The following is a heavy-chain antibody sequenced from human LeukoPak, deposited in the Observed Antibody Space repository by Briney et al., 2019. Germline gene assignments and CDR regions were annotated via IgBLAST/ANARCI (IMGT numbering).Heavy chain of an antibody. CDR3: AREKEGFDY. J-gene: IGHJ4*02. V-gene: IGHV4-4*09. Sequence: SETLSLTCTASGGSISSYYWSWIRQPPGKGLEWIGYIYTSGSTNYNPSLKSRVTISVDTSKNQFSLKLSSVTAADTAVYYCAREKEGFDYWGQGTLVTVYS. CDR2: IYTSGST. CDR1: GGSISSYY.